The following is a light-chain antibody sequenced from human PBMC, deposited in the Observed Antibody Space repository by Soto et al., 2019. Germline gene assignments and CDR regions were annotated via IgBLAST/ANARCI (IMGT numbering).Light chain of an antibody. V-gene: IGKV3-11*01. CDR3: QQRSSAIT. CDR2: DAS. CDR1: QSVRSN. J-gene: IGKJ5*01. Sequence: EIVMSQSPATLSVSTGERAALSFRASQSVRSNFAWYQQKPGQAPRLLIYDASNRATGIPARFSGRGSGTDFTLTISSLEPEDFAVYYCQQRSSAITFGQGTRLEI.